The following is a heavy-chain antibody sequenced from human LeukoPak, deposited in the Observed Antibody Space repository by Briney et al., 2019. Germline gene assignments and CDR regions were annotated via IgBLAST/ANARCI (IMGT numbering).Heavy chain of an antibody. D-gene: IGHD3-22*01. CDR1: GYTFTSYD. Sequence: GASVTVSCKASGYTFTSYDINWVRQATGQGLEWMGWMNTNSGNTGNAQQFQGTVTMTSNTSISTAYMELSSLRSEDTPVYYCARRAHTYYYDSSEGDYWGQGTLVTVSS. J-gene: IGHJ4*02. V-gene: IGHV1-8*01. CDR3: ARRAHTYYYDSSEGDY. CDR2: MNTNSGNT.